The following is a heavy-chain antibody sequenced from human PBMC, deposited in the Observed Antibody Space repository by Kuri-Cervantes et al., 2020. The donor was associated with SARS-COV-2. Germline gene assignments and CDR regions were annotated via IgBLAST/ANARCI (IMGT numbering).Heavy chain of an antibody. J-gene: IGHJ4*02. D-gene: IGHD2-21*01. CDR1: ETTFPNYD. Sequence: ASGKVSCKAPETTFPNYDINWVRQATGQGLEWMGMVKTNSGNTLYAQIFQGRVTMTRDTSTSTVYMELSSLTSEDTAIYYCYCAPKEGFDSWGQGTLVTDSS. CDR2: VKTNSGNT. CDR3: YCAPKEGFDS. V-gene: IGHV1-8*01.